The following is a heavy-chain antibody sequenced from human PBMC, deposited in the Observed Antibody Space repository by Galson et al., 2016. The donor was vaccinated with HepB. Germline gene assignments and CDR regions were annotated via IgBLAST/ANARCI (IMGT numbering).Heavy chain of an antibody. V-gene: IGHV3-43*01. CDR3: AKALMYDYDSSGWALDQ. CDR1: GFTFDDYT. CDR2: IGWDGNRR. J-gene: IGHJ4*02. Sequence: SLRLSCEASGFTFDDYTMHWVRHAPGKGLEWVSHIGWDGNRRDYADSAKGRFLISRDNRKNYQYLEMNSLRTEDTALYYCAKALMYDYDSSGWALDQWGRGTLVSVSS. D-gene: IGHD3-22*01.